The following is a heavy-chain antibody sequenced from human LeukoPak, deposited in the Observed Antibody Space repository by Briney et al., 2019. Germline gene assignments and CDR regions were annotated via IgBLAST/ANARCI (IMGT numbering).Heavy chain of an antibody. D-gene: IGHD6-13*01. CDR2: IKQDGSEK. Sequence: GGSLRLSCAAAGFTFSSNWMSWVRQAPGKGLEWVANIKQDGSEKYYVDSVKGRFTISRDNAKNSLYLQMNSLRAEDTAVYYCARDSSSWYGNDAFDIWGQGTMVTVSS. J-gene: IGHJ3*02. CDR1: GFTFSSNW. V-gene: IGHV3-7*01. CDR3: ARDSSSWYGNDAFDI.